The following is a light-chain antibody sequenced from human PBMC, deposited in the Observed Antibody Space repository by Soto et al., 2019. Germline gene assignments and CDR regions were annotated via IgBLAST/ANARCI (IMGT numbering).Light chain of an antibody. J-gene: IGKJ1*01. CDR1: QSVSSK. V-gene: IGKV3-15*01. CDR3: QHHSTWLWT. CDR2: GAS. Sequence: EIVMTQSPATLSVSPGERATLSCRASQSVSSKLAWYQQKPGQGPKLLIYGASTRATGIPARFSGSGSGTEFTLTISRLQSEDFAVYYCQHHSTWLWTLGQGTKVEIK.